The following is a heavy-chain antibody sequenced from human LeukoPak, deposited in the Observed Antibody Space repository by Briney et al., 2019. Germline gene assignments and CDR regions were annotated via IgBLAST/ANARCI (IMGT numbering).Heavy chain of an antibody. CDR2: INPNSGGT. D-gene: IGHD4-17*01. J-gene: IGHJ4*02. CDR3: ARENTVTPAYFDY. V-gene: IGHV1-2*02. Sequence: VASVKVSCKASGYTFAAHYIHWVRHAPGQGLEWMGWINPNSGGTNYAQKFQGRVTMTRDTSISTAYMELSRLRSDDTAVYYCARENTVTPAYFDYWGQGTLVTVSS. CDR1: GYTFAAHY.